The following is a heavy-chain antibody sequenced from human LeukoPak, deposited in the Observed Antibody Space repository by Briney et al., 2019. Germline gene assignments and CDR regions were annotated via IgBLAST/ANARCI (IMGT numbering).Heavy chain of an antibody. Sequence: PSETLSLTCTVSGGSISSGSYYWSWIRQPAGKGLEWIGRIYTSGSTNYNPSLKSRVTISVDTSKNQFSLKLSSVTAADTAVYYCARGGIWFGELYFNWFDPWGQGNLVTVSS. D-gene: IGHD3-10*01. CDR2: IYTSGST. J-gene: IGHJ5*02. CDR3: ARGGIWFGELYFNWFDP. CDR1: GGSISSGSYY. V-gene: IGHV4-61*02.